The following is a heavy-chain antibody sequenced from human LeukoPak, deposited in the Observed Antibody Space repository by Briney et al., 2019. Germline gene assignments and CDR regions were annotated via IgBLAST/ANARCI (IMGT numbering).Heavy chain of an antibody. Sequence: SETLSLTCTVSGGSISSYYWSWIRQPPGKGLEWIGCIYYSGSTNYNPSLKSRVTISVDTSKNQFSLKLSSVTAADTAVYYCARDSDTAMGALGYWGQGTLVTVSS. V-gene: IGHV4-59*01. CDR3: ARDSDTAMGALGY. J-gene: IGHJ4*02. CDR2: IYYSGST. D-gene: IGHD5-18*01. CDR1: GGSISSYY.